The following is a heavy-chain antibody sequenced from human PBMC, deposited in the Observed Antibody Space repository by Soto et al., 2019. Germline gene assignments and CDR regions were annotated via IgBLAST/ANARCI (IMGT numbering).Heavy chain of an antibody. CDR2: IYYSGST. CDR3: ARDSSQGGFDY. CDR1: GGSISSYY. D-gene: IGHD6-6*01. Sequence: QVQLQESGPGLVKPSETLSLTCTVSGGSISSYYWSWNRQPPGKGLEWIGYIYYSGSTSYNPSLKCRVTISVDTSKNQFSLKLSSVTAADTAVYYWARDSSQGGFDYWGQGTLVTVSS. V-gene: IGHV4-59*01. J-gene: IGHJ4*02.